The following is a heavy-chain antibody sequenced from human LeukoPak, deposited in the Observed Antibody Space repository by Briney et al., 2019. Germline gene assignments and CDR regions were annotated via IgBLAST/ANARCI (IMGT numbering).Heavy chain of an antibody. D-gene: IGHD2-2*01. CDR2: IYYNGGT. CDR1: GDSISSNTYY. V-gene: IGHV4-31*03. CDR3: ARDAAIAVVPAAKGGAFDI. Sequence: SQTLSLTCTVSGDSISSNTYYWSWIRQHPGKGLEWIGFIYYNGGTYYNPSLKSRVTISVDTSKNQFSLRLSSVTTADTAVYYCARDAAIAVVPAAKGGAFDIWGQGTMVTVSS. J-gene: IGHJ3*02.